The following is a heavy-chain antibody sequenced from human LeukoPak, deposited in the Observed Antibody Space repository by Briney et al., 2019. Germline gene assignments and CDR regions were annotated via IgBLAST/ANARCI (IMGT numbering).Heavy chain of an antibody. CDR2: INQDESAK. Sequence: GGSLRLSCAASGFTFSRYWMSWVRQAPGKGLEGVASINQDESAKFYVDSVKGRFTISRDNAKNSLYLQLNSLTDEDTAVYYCARDLGNSGSPNWFDPWGQGTLVTVSS. CDR3: ARDLGNSGSPNWFDP. CDR1: GFTFSRYW. J-gene: IGHJ5*02. V-gene: IGHV3-7*01. D-gene: IGHD1-26*01.